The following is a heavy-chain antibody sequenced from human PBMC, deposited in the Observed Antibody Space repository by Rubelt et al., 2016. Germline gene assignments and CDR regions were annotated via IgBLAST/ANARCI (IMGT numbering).Heavy chain of an antibody. V-gene: IGHV1-2*02. D-gene: IGHD1-26*01. CDR2: ITPNRGGT. CDR3: ASSSGSYSHDAFDI. Sequence: QVQLVQSGAEVKKPGASVKVSCKASGYTFTSYCISWVRQAPGQGLEWMGWITPNRGGTNNAQKFQGRVTRTRDTSISTAYMELSRLRSDDTAVYYCASSSGSYSHDAFDIWGQGTMVTVSS. CDR1: GYTFTSYC. J-gene: IGHJ3*02.